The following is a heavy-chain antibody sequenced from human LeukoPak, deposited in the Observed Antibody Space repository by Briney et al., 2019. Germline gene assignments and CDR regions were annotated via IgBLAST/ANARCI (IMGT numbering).Heavy chain of an antibody. CDR3: AKGLPYGEYEARLFDY. D-gene: IGHD4-17*01. CDR1: GFTFDDYA. V-gene: IGHV3-9*01. J-gene: IGHJ4*02. Sequence: GGSLRLSCAASGFTFDDYAMHWVRQAPGKGLEWVSGISWNSGSIGYADSVKGRFTISRDNAKNSLYLQMNSLRAEDTALYYCAKGLPYGEYEARLFDYWGQGTLVTVSS. CDR2: ISWNSGSI.